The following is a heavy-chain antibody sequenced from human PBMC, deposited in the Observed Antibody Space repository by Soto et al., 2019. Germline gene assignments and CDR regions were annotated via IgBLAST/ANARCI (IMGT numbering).Heavy chain of an antibody. CDR2: ISAYNGNT. J-gene: IGHJ6*02. D-gene: IGHD3-3*01. Sequence: ASVTVSCTASGYTFTSYGISWVRQAPGQGLEWMGWISAYNGNTNYAQKLQGRVTMTTDTSTSTAYMELRSLRSDDTAVYYCARFLEWLLYGHLEYYYGMDVWGQGTTVTVSS. CDR3: ARFLEWLLYGHLEYYYGMDV. V-gene: IGHV1-18*01. CDR1: GYTFTSYG.